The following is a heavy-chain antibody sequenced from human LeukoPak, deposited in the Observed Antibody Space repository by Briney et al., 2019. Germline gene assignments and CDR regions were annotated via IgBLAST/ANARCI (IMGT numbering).Heavy chain of an antibody. V-gene: IGHV3-30-3*01. CDR1: GFTFSSYA. J-gene: IGHJ4*02. Sequence: GRSLRLSCAASGFTFSSYAMHWVRQAPGKGLEWVAVISYDGSNKYYADSVKGRFTISRDNSKNTLYLQMNSLRAEDTAVYYCASRRFHSSGYYSDYWGQGTLVTVSS. D-gene: IGHD3-22*01. CDR3: ASRRFHSSGYYSDY. CDR2: ISYDGSNK.